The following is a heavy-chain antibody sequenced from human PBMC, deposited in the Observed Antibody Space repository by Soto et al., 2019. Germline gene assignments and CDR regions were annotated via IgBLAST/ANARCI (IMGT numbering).Heavy chain of an antibody. Sequence: EVQLLESGGDLVQPGRSLRLSCAASGFTFSGYAMSWVRQAPGKGLEWVSVIHGGDNSAYYADSVKGRFTISRDNSKNTLYLQMSSLRGEDTAVYYCAKNRGRVTVSWHFDYLGQGTLVTVSS. D-gene: IGHD2-21*02. V-gene: IGHV3-23*01. J-gene: IGHJ4*02. CDR2: IHGGDNSA. CDR3: AKNRGRVTVSWHFDY. CDR1: GFTFSGYA.